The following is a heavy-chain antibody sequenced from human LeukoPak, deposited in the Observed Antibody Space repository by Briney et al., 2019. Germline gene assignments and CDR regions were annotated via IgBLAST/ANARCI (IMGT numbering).Heavy chain of an antibody. Sequence: GGSLRPSCAASGFTFSDYYMSWIRQVPGKGLEWVSYISGSSSYTNYADSVKGRFTTSRDNANNSLYLQMNSLRAEDTAVYYCTRITVVAGNTYLADYWGRGTLVTVSS. J-gene: IGHJ4*02. D-gene: IGHD6-19*01. CDR2: ISGSSSYT. CDR1: GFTFSDYY. CDR3: TRITVVAGNTYLADY. V-gene: IGHV3-11*03.